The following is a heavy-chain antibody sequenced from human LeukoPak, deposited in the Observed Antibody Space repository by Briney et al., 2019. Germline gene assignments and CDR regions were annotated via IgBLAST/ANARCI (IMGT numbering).Heavy chain of an antibody. V-gene: IGHV5-10-1*01. D-gene: IGHD3-22*01. CDR2: IAPSDSYT. CDR1: GYGFPSYW. CDR3: VRQPPGVYDTTQNWFDP. Sequence: GESLKISCKGSGYGFPSYWITWVRQVPGKGLEWMGRIAPSDSYTNYNPSFEGHVTMSVEKSITTVYLQWSSLKASDTAMYYCVRQPPGVYDTTQNWFDPWGQGTLVTVSS. J-gene: IGHJ5*02.